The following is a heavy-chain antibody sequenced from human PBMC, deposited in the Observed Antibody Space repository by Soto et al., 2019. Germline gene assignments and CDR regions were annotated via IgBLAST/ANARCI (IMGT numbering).Heavy chain of an antibody. J-gene: IGHJ6*02. V-gene: IGHV4-34*01. Sequence: QVQLQQWGAGLLKPSETLSLTCAVYGGSFSGYYWSWIRQPPGKGLEWIGEINHSGSTNYNPSLKSRVTISVDTSKNQFSLKLSSVTAADTAVYYCARVPRYYYGMDVWGQGTTVTVSS. CDR1: GGSFSGYY. CDR3: ARVPRYYYGMDV. CDR2: INHSGST.